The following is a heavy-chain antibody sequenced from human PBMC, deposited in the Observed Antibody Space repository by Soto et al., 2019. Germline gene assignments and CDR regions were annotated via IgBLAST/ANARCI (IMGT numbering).Heavy chain of an antibody. D-gene: IGHD5-18*01. CDR2: ISDSGST. CDR1: GGFIINYY. J-gene: IGHJ4*02. V-gene: IGHV4-59*01. CDR3: ARVGYTYSYIDS. Sequence: NPSETLSLTCTVSGGFIINYYWAWIRQPPGKGLEWIGYISDSGSTNYNPSLKSRVAMSVDASKNQFSLKLSSVTPADTALYYCARVGYTYSYIDSWGLGTLVTVSS.